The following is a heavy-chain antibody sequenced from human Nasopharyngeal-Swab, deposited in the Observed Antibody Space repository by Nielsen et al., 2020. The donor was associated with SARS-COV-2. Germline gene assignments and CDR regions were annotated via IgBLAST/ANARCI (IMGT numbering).Heavy chain of an antibody. CDR2: IEQDGSEK. D-gene: IGHD6-19*01. V-gene: IGHV3-7*03. Sequence: GGSLRLSCAASGFTFSSYWMSWVRQAPGKGLEWVANIEQDGSEKYYVDSVKGRFTISRDNAKNSLYLQMNSLRAEDTAVYYCARDETSGQWLVTPFDYWGQGTLVTVSS. CDR1: GFTFSSYW. J-gene: IGHJ4*02. CDR3: ARDETSGQWLVTPFDY.